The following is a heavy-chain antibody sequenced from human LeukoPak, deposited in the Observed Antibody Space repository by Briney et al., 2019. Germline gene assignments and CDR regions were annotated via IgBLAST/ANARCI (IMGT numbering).Heavy chain of an antibody. CDR2: IYYSGST. V-gene: IGHV4-59*01. D-gene: IGHD6-13*01. CDR3: AREAAAGFDY. CDR1: GGSISSYY. J-gene: IGHJ4*02. Sequence: SETLSLTCTVSGGSISSYYWSWIRQPPGKGLEWIGYIYYSGSTNYNPSLKSRVTISVDTSKNQFSLKLSSVTAADTAVYYCAREAAAGFDYWGQGTLVSVSS.